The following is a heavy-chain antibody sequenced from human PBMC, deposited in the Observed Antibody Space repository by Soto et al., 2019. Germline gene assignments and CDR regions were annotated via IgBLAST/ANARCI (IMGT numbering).Heavy chain of an antibody. CDR2: IIPIFGTA. J-gene: IGHJ4*02. CDR1: GGTFSSYA. D-gene: IGHD6-6*01. Sequence: QVQLVQSGAEVKKPGSSVKVSCKASGGTFSSYAISWVRQAPGQGLEWMGGIIPIFGTAHYAQKFQGRVTITADESTSTAYMELSSLRYEETAVYYGASGEKIALSIFDYWGQGTLVTVSS. V-gene: IGHV1-69*01. CDR3: ASGEKIALSIFDY.